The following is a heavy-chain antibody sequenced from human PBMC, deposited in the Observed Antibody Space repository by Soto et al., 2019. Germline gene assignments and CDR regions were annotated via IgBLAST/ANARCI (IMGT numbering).Heavy chain of an antibody. J-gene: IGHJ4*02. D-gene: IGHD3-22*01. V-gene: IGHV1-69*01. CDR1: GGTFSRYT. CDR2: ITPMFGTP. CDR3: ARDGTLYDSSAYYYLY. Sequence: QVQLVQSGAEVKKPGSSVKVSCKASGGTFSRYTITWVRQAPGQGLEWMGGITPMFGTPNYAQKFQGRVTIEADESTSTADMELSSVSSEDTAMYYCARDGTLYDSSAYYYLYWGQGTLVTVSS.